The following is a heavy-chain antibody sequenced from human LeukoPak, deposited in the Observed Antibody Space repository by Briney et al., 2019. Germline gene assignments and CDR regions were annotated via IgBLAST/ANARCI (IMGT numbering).Heavy chain of an antibody. D-gene: IGHD3-10*01. Sequence: QPGRSLRLSCAASGFTFSSYGMHWVRQAPGKGLEWVAVIWYDGSNKYYADSVKGRFTISRDNSKNTLYLQMNSLRAEDTAVYYCAKVGAIGGDYFDYWGQGTLVTVSS. CDR2: IWYDGSNK. CDR1: GFTFSSYG. J-gene: IGHJ4*02. CDR3: AKVGAIGGDYFDY. V-gene: IGHV3-33*06.